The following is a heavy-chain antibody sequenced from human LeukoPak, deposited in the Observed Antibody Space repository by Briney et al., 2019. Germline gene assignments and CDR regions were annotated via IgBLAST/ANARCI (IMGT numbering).Heavy chain of an antibody. J-gene: IGHJ4*02. Sequence: SSETLSLTCAVYGGSFSGYYWSWIRQPPGKGLEWIGEINHSGSTNYNPSLKSRVTISVDTSKNQFSLKLSSVTAADTAVYYCAGYSSGWYYYWGQGTLVTVSS. CDR1: GGSFSGYY. D-gene: IGHD6-19*01. CDR2: INHSGST. V-gene: IGHV4-34*01. CDR3: AGYSSGWYYY.